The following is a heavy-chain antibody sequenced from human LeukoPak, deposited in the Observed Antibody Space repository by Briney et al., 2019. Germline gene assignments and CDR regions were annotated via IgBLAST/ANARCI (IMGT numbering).Heavy chain of an antibody. CDR1: GGSFSGYY. V-gene: IGHV4-34*01. J-gene: IGHJ4*02. D-gene: IGHD3-3*01. CDR2: INHRGST. CDR3: ARGETYYDFWSGYYFPH. Sequence: SETLSLTCAVYGGSFSGYYWSWIRQPPGKGLKWIGEINHRGSTNYNPSLKSRVTISVDTSKNQFSLKLSSVTAADTAVYYCARGETYYDFWSGYYFPHWGQGTLVTVSS.